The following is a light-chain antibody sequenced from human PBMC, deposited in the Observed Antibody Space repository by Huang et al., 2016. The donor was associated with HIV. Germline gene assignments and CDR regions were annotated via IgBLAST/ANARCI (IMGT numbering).Light chain of an antibody. CDR2: GAS. V-gene: IGKV3-15*01. Sequence: EVVMTQSPATLSVSPGERATLSCRASQNVNTDLAWYKQIPGQAPRLRIYGASTRATGISPRFSGSGSGTEFTLTISGLQSEDFAVYYCQQYNDWPPLTFGGGTKVEIK. CDR1: QNVNTD. J-gene: IGKJ4*01. CDR3: QQYNDWPPLT.